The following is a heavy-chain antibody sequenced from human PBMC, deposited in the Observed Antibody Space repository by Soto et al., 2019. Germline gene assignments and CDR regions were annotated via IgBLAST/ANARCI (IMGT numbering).Heavy chain of an antibody. CDR3: AGSQTITGTTLYNWFDL. CDR2: IYYSGST. CDR1: GGSISSYY. J-gene: IGHJ5*02. V-gene: IGHV4-59*01. D-gene: IGHD1-7*01. Sequence: SETLSLTCTVSGGSISSYYWSWIRQPPGKGLEWIGYIYYSGSTNYNPSLKSRVTISVDTSKNQFSLKLSSVTAADTAVYYCAGSQTITGTTLYNWFDLWGQGTLVTVSA.